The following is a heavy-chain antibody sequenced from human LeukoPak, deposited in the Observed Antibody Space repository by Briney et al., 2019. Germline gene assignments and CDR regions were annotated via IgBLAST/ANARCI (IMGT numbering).Heavy chain of an antibody. D-gene: IGHD3-22*01. CDR3: AIQTSYDSSGYPIDY. CDR1: GFTFSSYS. V-gene: IGHV3-48*02. J-gene: IGHJ4*02. CDR2: ISSESGTI. Sequence: GGSLRLSCAASGFTFSSYSMNWVRQAPGKGLEWLSYISSESGTIYYADSVKGRFTISRDNAKSSLYLQMNSLRDEDTAVYYCAIQTSYDSSGYPIDYWGQGTLVTVSS.